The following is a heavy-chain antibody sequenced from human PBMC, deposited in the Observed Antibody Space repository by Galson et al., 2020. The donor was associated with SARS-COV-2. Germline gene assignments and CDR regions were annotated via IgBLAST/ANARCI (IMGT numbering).Heavy chain of an antibody. CDR1: GFTFSSYS. CDR3: ARRYSSSWHPDY. Sequence: GESLKISCAASGFTFSSYSMNWVRQAPGKGLEWVSSISSSSSYIYYADSVKGRFTISRDNAKNSLYLQMNSLRAEDTAVYYCARRYSSSWHPDYWGQGTLVTVSS. D-gene: IGHD6-13*01. J-gene: IGHJ4*02. V-gene: IGHV3-21*01. CDR2: ISSSSSYI.